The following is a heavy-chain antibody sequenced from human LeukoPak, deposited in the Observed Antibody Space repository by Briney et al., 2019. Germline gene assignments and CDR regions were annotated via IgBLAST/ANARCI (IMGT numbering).Heavy chain of an antibody. J-gene: IGHJ2*01. CDR3: ARGRGCSSTSCQGLGYFDL. CDR2: IYTSGST. Sequence: SETLSLTCTVSGGSISSYYWSWIRQPAGKGLEWIGRIYTSGSTNYNPSLKSRVTISVDTSKNQFSLKLSSVTAADTAVYYCARGRGCSSTSCQGLGYFDLWGRGTLVTVSS. V-gene: IGHV4-4*07. D-gene: IGHD2-2*01. CDR1: GGSISSYY.